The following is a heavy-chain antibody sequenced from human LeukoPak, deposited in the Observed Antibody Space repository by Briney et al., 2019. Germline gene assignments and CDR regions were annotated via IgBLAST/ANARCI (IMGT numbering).Heavy chain of an antibody. Sequence: PSETLALTCTVSGGSISTYYWTWIRQPPGKGLEWIGYIYYSGSTNYNPALKSRVTISVDTSRNQFSLKLTSVTAADTAVYYCARARGYDSSGYDYGDDAFDIWGQRTMVTVSS. CDR2: IYYSGST. V-gene: IGHV4-59*01. CDR1: GGSISTYY. J-gene: IGHJ3*02. CDR3: ARARGYDSSGYDYGDDAFDI. D-gene: IGHD3-22*01.